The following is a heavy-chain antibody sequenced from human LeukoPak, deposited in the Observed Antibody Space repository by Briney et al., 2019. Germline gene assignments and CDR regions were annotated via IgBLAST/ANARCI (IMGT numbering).Heavy chain of an antibody. CDR3: AGQANYYDSSGYPVRGVKNFDY. V-gene: IGHV4-30-4*01. D-gene: IGHD3-22*01. J-gene: IGHJ4*02. CDR1: GGSISSGDYY. Sequence: SSETLSLTCTVSGGSISSGDYYWSWIRQPPGKGLEWIGYIYYSGSTYYNPSLKSRVTISVDTSKNQSSLKLSSVTAADTAVYYCAGQANYYDSSGYPVRGVKNFDYWGQGTLVTVSS. CDR2: IYYSGST.